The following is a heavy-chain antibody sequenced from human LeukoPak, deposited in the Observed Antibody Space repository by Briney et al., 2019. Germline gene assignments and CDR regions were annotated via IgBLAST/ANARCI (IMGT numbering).Heavy chain of an antibody. V-gene: IGHV1-2*02. J-gene: IGHJ3*02. CDR1: GYTFTGYY. D-gene: IGHD3-9*01. CDR2: INPNSGGT. Sequence: ASVKVSCKASGYTFTGYYMHWVRQAPGQGLEWMAWINPNSGGTNYAQKFQGRVTMTRDTSISTAYMELSRLRSDDTAVYYCARDLSLYYDILTGYYNPSAFDIWGQGTMVTVSS. CDR3: ARDLSLYYDILTGYYNPSAFDI.